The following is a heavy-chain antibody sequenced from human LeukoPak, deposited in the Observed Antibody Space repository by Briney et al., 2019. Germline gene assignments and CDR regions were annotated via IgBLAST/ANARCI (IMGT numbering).Heavy chain of an antibody. CDR2: ISWNSGSI. J-gene: IGHJ6*02. CDR3: AKSLRYYYGMDV. CDR1: GFTFDDYA. V-gene: IGHV3-9*01. Sequence: GGSLRLSCAASGFTFDDYAMHWVRQAPGKGLEWVSGISWNSGSIGYADSVKGRFTVSRDNAKNSLYLQMNSLRPEDTALYYCAKSLRYYYGMDVWGQGTTVTVSS.